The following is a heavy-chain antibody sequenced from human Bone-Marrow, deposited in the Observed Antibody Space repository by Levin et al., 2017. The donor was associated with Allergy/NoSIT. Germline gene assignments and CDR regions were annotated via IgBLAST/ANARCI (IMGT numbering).Heavy chain of an antibody. J-gene: IGHJ4*02. CDR2: SRNKARDYTT. V-gene: IGHV3-72*01. CDR1: GFTLSDYY. D-gene: IGHD5-24*01. Sequence: GGSLRLSCAASGFTLSDYYMDWVRQTPWKGLEWVGRSRNKARDYTTEYAASVKDRFTISRDDSMTSLYLQMNSLKTDDTAVYYCVRGYNSFDSWGQGTLVTVSS. CDR3: VRGYNSFDS.